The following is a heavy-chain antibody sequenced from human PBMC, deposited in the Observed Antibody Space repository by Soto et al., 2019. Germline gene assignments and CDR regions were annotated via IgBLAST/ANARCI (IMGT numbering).Heavy chain of an antibody. CDR3: AGHKEGSSDGMDV. CDR1: GYSFTSYW. V-gene: IGHV5-51*01. J-gene: IGHJ6*02. D-gene: IGHD6-6*01. CDR2: IYPGDSDT. Sequence: GESLKISCNGSGYSFTSYWIGWVRQMPGKGLEWMGIIYPGDSDTRYSPSFQGQVTISADKSISTAYLQWSSLKASDTAMYYCAGHKEGSSDGMDVWGQGTTVTVYS.